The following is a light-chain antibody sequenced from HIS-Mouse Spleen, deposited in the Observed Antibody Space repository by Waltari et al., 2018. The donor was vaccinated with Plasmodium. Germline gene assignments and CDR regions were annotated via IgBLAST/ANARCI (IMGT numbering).Light chain of an antibody. CDR3: CSYAGSSYV. Sequence: QSALTQPASVPGSPGQSLTLSCTGTSRDVGCCNLFSWYQQQPGKAPKLMIHEGSKRPSGVSNRFSGSKSGNTASLTISGLQAEDEADYYCCSYAGSSYVFGTGTKVTVL. V-gene: IGLV2-23*01. J-gene: IGLJ1*01. CDR1: SRDVGCCNL. CDR2: EGS.